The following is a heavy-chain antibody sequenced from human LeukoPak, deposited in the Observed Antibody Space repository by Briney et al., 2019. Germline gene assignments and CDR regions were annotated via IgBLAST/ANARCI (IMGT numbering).Heavy chain of an antibody. J-gene: IGHJ4*02. D-gene: IGHD3-16*01. Sequence: ASVTVSCTASGYTFTGYYMHWVRQAPGQGLEWMGWINPNSGGTNYAQKFQGRVTMTRDTSISTAYMELSRLRSDDTAVYYCASLGDYYDTALDYWGQGTLVTVSS. CDR3: ASLGDYYDTALDY. CDR1: GYTFTGYY. V-gene: IGHV1-2*02. CDR2: INPNSGGT.